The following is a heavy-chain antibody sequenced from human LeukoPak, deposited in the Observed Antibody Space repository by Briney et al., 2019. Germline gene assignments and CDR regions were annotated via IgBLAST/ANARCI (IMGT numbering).Heavy chain of an antibody. J-gene: IGHJ4*02. CDR2: IWYDGSNK. V-gene: IGHV3-33*01. CDR1: GFTFSSYG. Sequence: GGSLRLSCAASGFTFSSYGMHWVRQAPGKGLEWVAVIWYDGSNKYYADSVKGRFTISRDNSKNTLYLQMNSLRAEDTAVYYCARDLGAGGGGPATDYWGQGTLVTVSS. D-gene: IGHD3-16*01. CDR3: ARDLGAGGGGPATDY.